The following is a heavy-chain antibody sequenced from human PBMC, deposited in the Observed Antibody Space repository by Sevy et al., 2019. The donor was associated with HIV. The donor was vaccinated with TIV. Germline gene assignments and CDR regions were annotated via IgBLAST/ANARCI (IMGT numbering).Heavy chain of an antibody. J-gene: IGHJ4*02. V-gene: IGHV1-18*01. CDR1: GYTFTNFG. CDR2: IGAYNGNT. D-gene: IGHD6-13*01. Sequence: ASVKVSCKASGYTFTNFGITWVRQAPGQGLEWMGWIGAYNGNTNYAQKFQGRVTMTTVTSTSTAYMELRSLRSDDTAVYYCARDLLAIAGYSSTWSGGYWGQGTLVTVSS. CDR3: ARDLLAIAGYSSTWSGGY.